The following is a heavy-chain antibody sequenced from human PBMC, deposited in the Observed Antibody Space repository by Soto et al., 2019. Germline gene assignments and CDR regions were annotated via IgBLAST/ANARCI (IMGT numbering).Heavy chain of an antibody. CDR1: GYTFTSYA. D-gene: IGHD3-10*01. CDR2: INAGNGNT. J-gene: IGHJ6*02. CDR3: ARDLLWFGESHYYYGMDV. V-gene: IGHV1-3*05. Sequence: QVQLVQSGAEEKKPGASVKVSCKASGYTFTSYAMHWVRQAPGQRLEWMGWINAGNGNTKYSQKFQGRVTITRVTSARTASMELSSLRAEDTAVYYFARDLLWFGESHYYYGMDVWGQGTTVTVSS.